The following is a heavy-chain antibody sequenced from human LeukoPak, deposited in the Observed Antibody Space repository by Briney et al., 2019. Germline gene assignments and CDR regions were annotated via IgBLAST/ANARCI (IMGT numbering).Heavy chain of an antibody. D-gene: IGHD6-13*01. Sequence: ASVKVSCKASGYTFTSYYIHWVRQAPGQGLEWMGRIIPSGGDTTYAQKFQGRVTMTRDTSTSTVYLELSSLRSGDTAVYYCARRSSCFSLNYWGQGTLVTVST. CDR1: GYTFTSYY. J-gene: IGHJ4*02. V-gene: IGHV1-46*01. CDR2: IIPSGGDT. CDR3: ARRSSCFSLNY.